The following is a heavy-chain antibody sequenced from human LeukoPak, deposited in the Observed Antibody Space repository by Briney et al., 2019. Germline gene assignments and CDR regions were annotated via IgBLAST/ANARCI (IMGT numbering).Heavy chain of an antibody. CDR2: ISAYNGNT. D-gene: IGHD6-25*01. Sequence: ASVKVSCRASGYTFTSYGISWVRQAPGQGLEWMGWISAYNGNTNYAQKLQGRVTVTTDTSTSTAYMELRSLRSDDTAVYYCARDQRANWFDPWGQGTLVTVSS. CDR1: GYTFTSYG. J-gene: IGHJ5*02. CDR3: ARDQRANWFDP. V-gene: IGHV1-18*01.